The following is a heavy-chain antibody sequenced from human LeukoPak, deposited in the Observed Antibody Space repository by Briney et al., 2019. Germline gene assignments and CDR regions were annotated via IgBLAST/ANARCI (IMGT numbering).Heavy chain of an antibody. D-gene: IGHD1-26*01. CDR2: INPDSGGT. CDR3: ARDAIVGDYSYCDY. Sequence: ASVKVSCKASGYIFTGYYLHWVRQAPGQGLEWMGWINPDSGGTNYAQKFQGRVTLTRDTSISTVHMELSGLRSDDTAVYYCARDAIVGDYSYCDYWGQGTLVTVSS. CDR1: GYIFTGYY. V-gene: IGHV1-2*02. J-gene: IGHJ4*02.